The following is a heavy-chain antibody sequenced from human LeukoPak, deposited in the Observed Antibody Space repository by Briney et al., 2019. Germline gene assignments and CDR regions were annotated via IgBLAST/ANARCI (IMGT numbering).Heavy chain of an antibody. Sequence: SETLSLTCTVSGGSISSYYWSWIRQPPGKGLEWIGEVNHSGSTNYNPSLKSRVTISVDTSKNQFSLKLSSVTAADTAVYYCANGAPAYYDSSGYYLYYFDYWGQGTLVTVSS. D-gene: IGHD3-22*01. J-gene: IGHJ4*02. CDR2: VNHSGST. CDR1: GGSISSYY. CDR3: ANGAPAYYDSSGYYLYYFDY. V-gene: IGHV4-34*01.